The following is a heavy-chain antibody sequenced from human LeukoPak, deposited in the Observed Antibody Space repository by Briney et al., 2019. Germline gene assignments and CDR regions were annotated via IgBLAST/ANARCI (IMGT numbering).Heavy chain of an antibody. V-gene: IGHV1-18*01. J-gene: IGHJ5*02. CDR1: GYTFTNYG. Sequence: ASVKVSCKASGYTFTNYGITWVRQAPGQGLEWMGWISVYNGNTYYAQKLQGRVSMTTDTSTSTAYMELRSLRSDDTAVYYCARDLGTIFGVVIPQGFDPWGQGTLVTVSS. CDR2: ISVYNGNT. CDR3: ARDLGTIFGVVIPQGFDP. D-gene: IGHD3-3*01.